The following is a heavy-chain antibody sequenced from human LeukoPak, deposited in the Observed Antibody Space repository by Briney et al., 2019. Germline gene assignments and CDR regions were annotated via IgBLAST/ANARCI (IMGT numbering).Heavy chain of an antibody. CDR2: MYYSGST. CDR3: ARHFDRDGYTSNAFDI. CDR1: GGSFSGYY. V-gene: IGHV4-34*01. J-gene: IGHJ3*02. D-gene: IGHD5-24*01. Sequence: SETLSLTCAVYGGSFSGYYWSWIRQPPGKGLEWIGSMYYSGSTYYNASLRSRLTISVDTSKNQFSLKLSSVTAADTAVYYCARHFDRDGYTSNAFDIWGQGTMVTVSS.